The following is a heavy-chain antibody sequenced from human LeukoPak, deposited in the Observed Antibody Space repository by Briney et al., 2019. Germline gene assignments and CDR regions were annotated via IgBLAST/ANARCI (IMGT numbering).Heavy chain of an antibody. CDR1: GFTFSSYW. CDR3: ARDAGYGYDRFDY. CDR2: IKEDGSDK. D-gene: IGHD5-18*01. Sequence: GGSLRLSCAASGFTFSSYWMSWVRQAPGKGLEWVANIKEDGSDKNYVDSVKGRFTISRDNAKNSLYLQMNSLRVEDTAVYYCARDAGYGYDRFDYWGQGTQVTVSS. V-gene: IGHV3-7*01. J-gene: IGHJ4*02.